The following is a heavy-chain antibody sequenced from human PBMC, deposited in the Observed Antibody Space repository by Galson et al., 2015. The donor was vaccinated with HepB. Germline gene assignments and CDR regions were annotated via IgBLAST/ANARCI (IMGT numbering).Heavy chain of an antibody. D-gene: IGHD1-1*01. CDR3: ARGGGPATSYYYYYGMDV. CDR2: IIPIFGTA. CDR1: GGTFSSYA. J-gene: IGHJ6*02. Sequence: SVKVSCKASGGTFSSYAISWVRQAPGQGLEWMGGIIPIFGTANYAQKFQGRVTITADESTSTAYMELSSLRSEDTAVYYCARGGGPATSYYYYYGMDVWGQGTTVTVSS. V-gene: IGHV1-69*13.